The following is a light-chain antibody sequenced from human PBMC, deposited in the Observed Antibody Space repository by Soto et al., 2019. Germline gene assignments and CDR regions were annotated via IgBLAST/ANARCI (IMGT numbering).Light chain of an antibody. V-gene: IGKV3-20*01. CDR1: QSVSSSY. J-gene: IGKJ1*01. Sequence: EIVLSQSPGTLSLSPGERAILSCRASQSVSSSYLAWYRQKPGQAPSLLIYGASSRATGIPDRFSGSGSGTDFTLTISRLEPEDFAVYYCQQYGSSPRTFSQGTKVDIK. CDR2: GAS. CDR3: QQYGSSPRT.